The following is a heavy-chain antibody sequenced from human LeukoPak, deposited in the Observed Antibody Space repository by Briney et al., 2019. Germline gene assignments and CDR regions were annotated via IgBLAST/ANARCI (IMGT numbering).Heavy chain of an antibody. V-gene: IGHV3-49*03. CDR2: IRSKAYGGTA. J-gene: IGHJ5*02. D-gene: IGHD4-11*01. CDR1: GFTFGDYA. CDR3: TRAHVSYSSYELNWFDP. Sequence: GGSLRLSCTASGFTFGDYAMSWFRQVPGKGLEWVGFIRSKAYGGTAEYAASVKGRFTISRDDSKSIAYLQMNSLKTEDTAVYYCTRAHVSYSSYELNWFDPWGQGTLVTVSS.